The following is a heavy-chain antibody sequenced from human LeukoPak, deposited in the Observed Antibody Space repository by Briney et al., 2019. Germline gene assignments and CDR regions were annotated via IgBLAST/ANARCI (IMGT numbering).Heavy chain of an antibody. CDR2: IRSKAYGGTT. J-gene: IGHJ6*04. V-gene: IGHV3-49*03. Sequence: GGSLRLSCTASGFTFGDYAMSWFRQAPGKGLEWVGFIRSKAYGGTTEYAASVKGRFTISRDDSKSIAYLQMNSLKTEDTAVYYCTRFRYAYYGFWSGLDVWGKGTTVTVSS. CDR1: GFTFGDYA. CDR3: TRFRYAYYGFWSGLDV. D-gene: IGHD3-3*01.